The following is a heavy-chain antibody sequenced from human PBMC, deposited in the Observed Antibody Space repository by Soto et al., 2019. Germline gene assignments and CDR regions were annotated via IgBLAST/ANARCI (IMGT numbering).Heavy chain of an antibody. CDR2: IGPVSNCI. CDR1: GFSFSDYS. J-gene: IGHJ4*02. Sequence: EVRLVESGGGLVKPGESLRLSCTASGFSFSDYSMSWVRQAPGKGLEWVSLIGPVSNCIYYADSVKGRFTISRDAARNSLYLQMDSLRAEDTAVYYCARPRGNSWFHDYWGQGTLVTVSS. CDR3: ARPRGNSWFHDY. V-gene: IGHV3-21*01. D-gene: IGHD3-10*01.